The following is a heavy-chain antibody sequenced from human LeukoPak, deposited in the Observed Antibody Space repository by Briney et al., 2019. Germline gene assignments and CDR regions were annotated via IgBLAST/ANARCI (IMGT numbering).Heavy chain of an antibody. D-gene: IGHD4-17*01. Sequence: PSETLSLTCTVYGGSISSSSYSWGWIRQPPGKGLEWIGSIYHSGSTYYNPSLKSRVTISVDTSKNQFSLKLSSVTAADTAVYYCARVVSPRLYGDYWRYFDYWGQGTLVTVSS. J-gene: IGHJ4*02. CDR2: IYHSGST. CDR3: ARVVSPRLYGDYWRYFDY. CDR1: GGSISSSSYS. V-gene: IGHV4-39*07.